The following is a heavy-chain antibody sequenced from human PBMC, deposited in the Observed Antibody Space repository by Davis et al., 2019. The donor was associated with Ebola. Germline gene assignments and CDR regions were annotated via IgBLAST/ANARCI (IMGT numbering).Heavy chain of an antibody. CDR3: AKHYSSGWYFPDY. Sequence: GGSLRLSCAASGFTFSSYWMSWVRQAPGKGLEWSSAISGSGASIYYADSVKGRFTISRDNSRSTLFLQMNSLTAEDTAIYHCAKHYSSGWYFPDYWGRGTLVTVSS. J-gene: IGHJ4*02. CDR1: GFTFSSYW. D-gene: IGHD6-19*01. CDR2: ISGSGASI. V-gene: IGHV3-23*01.